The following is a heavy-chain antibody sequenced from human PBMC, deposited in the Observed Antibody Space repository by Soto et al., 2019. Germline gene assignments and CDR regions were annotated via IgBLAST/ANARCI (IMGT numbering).Heavy chain of an antibody. CDR3: ARDYCSGGSCYYFDY. D-gene: IGHD2-15*01. CDR2: IIPIFGTA. V-gene: IGHV1-69*13. Sequence: GASVKVSCKASGGTFSSYAISWVRQAPGQGLEWMGGIIPIFGTANYAQKYQGRVTITADESTSTAYMELSSLRSEDTAVFYCARDYCSGGSCYYFDYWGQGTLVTVSS. CDR1: GGTFSSYA. J-gene: IGHJ4*02.